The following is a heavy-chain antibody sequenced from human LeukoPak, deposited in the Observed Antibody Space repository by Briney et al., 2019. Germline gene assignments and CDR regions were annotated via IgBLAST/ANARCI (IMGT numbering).Heavy chain of an antibody. CDR1: GFTFSSYA. V-gene: IGHV3-30*04. D-gene: IGHD1-1*01. CDR3: ARDLANIRTTGSTYDAFDI. J-gene: IGHJ3*02. CDR2: ISYDGSNK. Sequence: GGSLRLSCAASGFTFSSYAMHWVRQAPGKGVEWVAVISYDGSNKYYADSVKGRFTISRDNSKNTLYLQMNSLRAEGTAVYYCARDLANIRTTGSTYDAFDIWGQGTMVTVSS.